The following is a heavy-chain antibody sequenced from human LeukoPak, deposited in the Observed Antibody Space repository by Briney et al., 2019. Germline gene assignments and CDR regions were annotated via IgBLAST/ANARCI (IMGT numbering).Heavy chain of an antibody. Sequence: SETLSLTCTVSGGSISSSGYSWGWIRQPPGKGLEWIRNINYSGSTYYNPSLKSRVTIFVDTSKNQFSLKVTSVTAADTAVYFCARRVTGDLRRFDYWAREPWSPFPQ. CDR3: ARRVTGDLRRFDY. J-gene: IGHJ4*02. CDR2: INYSGST. V-gene: IGHV4-39*01. D-gene: IGHD7-27*01. CDR1: GGSISSSGYS.